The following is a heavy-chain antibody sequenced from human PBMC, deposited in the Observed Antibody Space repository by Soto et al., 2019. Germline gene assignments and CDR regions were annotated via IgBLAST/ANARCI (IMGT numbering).Heavy chain of an antibody. CDR2: IYYSGST. D-gene: IGHD3-9*01. V-gene: IGHV4-31*03. J-gene: IGHJ6*03. Sequence: TLSLTCTVSGGSIGSGGDYWSWIRQHPGKGLEWIGYIYYSGSTYYNPSLKSRVTISVDTSKNQFSLKLSSVTAADTAVYYCARVRGLTVVYYYYYMDVWGKGTTVTVSS. CDR1: GGSIGSGGDY. CDR3: ARVRGLTVVYYYYYMDV.